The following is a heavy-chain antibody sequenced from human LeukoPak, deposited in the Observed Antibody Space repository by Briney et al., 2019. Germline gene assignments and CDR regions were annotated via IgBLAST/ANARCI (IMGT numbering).Heavy chain of an antibody. Sequence: SETLSLTCSVSGGSISSSSYYWGWIRQPPGKGLEWIGTIYYSGGTYYNPSLRSRVTISIDTSKNQFSLRLSSLTPADTALYYCARQCYDDRPFDYWGQGALVTVSS. CDR1: GGSISSSSYY. D-gene: IGHD3-3*01. CDR3: ARQCYDDRPFDY. J-gene: IGHJ4*02. CDR2: IYYSGGT. V-gene: IGHV4-39*01.